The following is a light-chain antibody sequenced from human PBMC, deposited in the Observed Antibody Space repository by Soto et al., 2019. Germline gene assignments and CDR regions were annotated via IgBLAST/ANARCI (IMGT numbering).Light chain of an antibody. J-gene: IGKJ1*01. CDR2: DAS. Sequence: EIVLTQSPATLSLSPGERATLSCRASQSVSSYLAWYQQKPGQAPRLLIYDASNRATGIPARFSGSGSGTDFTLTISSLQPEDFVTYYCQQSYSTLPWTFGQGTKVDIK. CDR1: QSVSSY. CDR3: QQSYSTLPWT. V-gene: IGKV3-11*01.